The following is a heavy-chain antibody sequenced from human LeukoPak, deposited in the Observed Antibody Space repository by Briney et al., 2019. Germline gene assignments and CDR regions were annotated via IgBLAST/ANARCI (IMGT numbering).Heavy chain of an antibody. CDR1: GLTFTNYW. V-gene: IGHV3-7*01. Sequence: PGGSLRLSCAASGLTFTNYWMSWVRQAPGKGLEWVANIKQDGSQKFYVDSVKGRFTIARDSAKNSVYLQMNSVRAEDTAVYHCARIGYSSSSFDYWGQGTLVTVSS. CDR2: IKQDGSQK. CDR3: ARIGYSSSSFDY. D-gene: IGHD6-6*01. J-gene: IGHJ4*02.